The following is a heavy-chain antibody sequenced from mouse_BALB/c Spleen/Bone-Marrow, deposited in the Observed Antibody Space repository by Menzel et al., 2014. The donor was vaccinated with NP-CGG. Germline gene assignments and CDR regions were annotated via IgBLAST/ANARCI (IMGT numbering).Heavy chain of an antibody. J-gene: IGHJ4*01. CDR1: GFSLTSYG. Sequence: VQLVESGPGLVAPSQSLSITCTVSGFSLTSYGVYWVSQPPGKGLEWLGVIGAGGSTNYNSALMSRLSISKDNSKSQVFLKMYSLQTDDTAMYYCARSPTSSWAMDYWGQGTSVTVSS. D-gene: IGHD1-1*01. CDR2: IGAGGST. V-gene: IGHV2-9*02. CDR3: ARSPTSSWAMDY.